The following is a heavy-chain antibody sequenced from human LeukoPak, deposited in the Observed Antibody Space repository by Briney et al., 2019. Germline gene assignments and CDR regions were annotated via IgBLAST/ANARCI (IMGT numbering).Heavy chain of an antibody. CDR1: GGSFSGYY. CDR2: INHSGST. J-gene: IGHJ6*03. D-gene: IGHD3-10*01. V-gene: IGHV4-34*01. CDR3: ARLIVRGVIRQYYYMDV. Sequence: PSETLSLTSAVYGGSFSGYYWSWIRQPPGKGLEWIGEINHSGSTNYNPSLKSRVTISVDTSKNQFSLKLSSVTAADTAVFYCARLIVRGVIRQYYYMDVWGKGTTVTISS.